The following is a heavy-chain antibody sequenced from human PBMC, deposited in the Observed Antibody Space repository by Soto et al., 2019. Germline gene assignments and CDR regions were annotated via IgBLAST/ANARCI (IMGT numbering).Heavy chain of an antibody. D-gene: IGHD2-21*01. V-gene: IGHV1-2*02. CDR1: GYTFTVYY. Sequence: GGSVKVSCKASGYTFTVYYIHWVLQAPVQGLEWMGWTSPSSLATNYAQRFQGRVTMSRDRATSTVYMELSRLRSEDTAVYYCAREDAERATRFLDYWGQGTLVTVSS. CDR2: TSPSSLAT. CDR3: AREDAERATRFLDY. J-gene: IGHJ4*02.